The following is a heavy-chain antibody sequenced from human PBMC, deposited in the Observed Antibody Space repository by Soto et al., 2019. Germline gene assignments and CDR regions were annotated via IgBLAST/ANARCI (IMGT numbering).Heavy chain of an antibody. V-gene: IGHV4-59*01. CDR1: GGSISSYY. D-gene: IGHD3-10*01. J-gene: IGHJ5*02. CDR2: IYYSGST. CDR3: ARASPMFRGNPKGNWFDP. Sequence: SETLSLTCTVSGGSISSYYWSWIRQPPGKGLEWIGYIYYSGSTNYNPSLKSRVTISVDTSKNQFSLKLSSVTAADTAVYYCARASPMFRGNPKGNWFDPWGQGTLVTVSS.